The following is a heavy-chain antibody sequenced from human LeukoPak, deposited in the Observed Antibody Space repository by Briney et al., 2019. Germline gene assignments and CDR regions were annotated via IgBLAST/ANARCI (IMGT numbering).Heavy chain of an antibody. D-gene: IGHD6-19*01. J-gene: IGHJ4*02. V-gene: IGHV4-59*12. Sequence: PSETLSLTCTVSGGSMSSYYWSWIRQPPGKGLEWIGYIYDSGNTNYNPSLKSRVTISVDTSKNQFSLKLSSVTAADTAVYYCARDLAVAGTVFDYWGQGTLVTVSS. CDR2: IYDSGNT. CDR3: ARDLAVAGTVFDY. CDR1: GGSMSSYY.